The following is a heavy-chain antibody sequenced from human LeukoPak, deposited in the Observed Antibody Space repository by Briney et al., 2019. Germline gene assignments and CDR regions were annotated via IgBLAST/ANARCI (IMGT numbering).Heavy chain of an antibody. V-gene: IGHV4-4*07. CDR2: IYTSGST. CDR1: GGSISSYY. J-gene: IGHJ5*02. CDR3: GRDDIVVVPAAIRGTYWFDP. D-gene: IGHD2-2*02. Sequence: PSETLSLTCTVSGGSISSYYWSWIRQPAGKGLEWIGRIYTSGSTNYNPSLKSRVTMSVDTSKNQFSLKLSSVTAADTAVYYCGRDDIVVVPAAIRGTYWFDPWGQGTLVTVSS.